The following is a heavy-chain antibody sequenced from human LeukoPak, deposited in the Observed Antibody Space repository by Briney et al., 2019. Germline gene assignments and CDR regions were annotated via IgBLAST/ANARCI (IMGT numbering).Heavy chain of an antibody. CDR3: ARAVYSSSHMDV. CDR1: GGYISSYY. V-gene: IGHV4-59*12. J-gene: IGHJ6*03. Sequence: SETLSLTCTVSGGYISSYYWSWIRQPPGKGLEWIGYIYHSGSTYYNPSLKSRVTISVDRSKNQFSLKLSSVTAADTAVYYCARAVYSSSHMDVWGKGTTVTVSS. D-gene: IGHD6-6*01. CDR2: IYHSGST.